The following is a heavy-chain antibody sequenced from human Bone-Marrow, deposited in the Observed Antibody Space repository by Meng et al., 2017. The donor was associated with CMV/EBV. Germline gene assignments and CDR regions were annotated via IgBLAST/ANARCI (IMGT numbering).Heavy chain of an antibody. Sequence: ASVKVSCKASGYTFTGYYMHWVRQAPGQGLEWMGWINPNSGGTNYAQKFQGRVTMTRDTSISTAYMELSSLRSEDTAVYYCAGADESTVVTPLVGYYYGMDVWGQGTTVTVSS. V-gene: IGHV1-2*02. CDR2: INPNSGGT. CDR3: AGADESTVVTPLVGYYYGMDV. D-gene: IGHD4-23*01. CDR1: GYTFTGYY. J-gene: IGHJ6*02.